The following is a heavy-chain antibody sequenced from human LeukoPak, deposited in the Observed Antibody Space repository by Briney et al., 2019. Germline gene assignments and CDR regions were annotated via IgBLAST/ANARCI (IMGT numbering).Heavy chain of an antibody. CDR3: ARRALGYCSSTSCYDSNFDY. CDR1: GGSISGYY. J-gene: IGHJ4*02. CDR2: INHSGST. V-gene: IGHV4-34*01. D-gene: IGHD2-2*01. Sequence: SETLSLTCTVSGGSISGYYWSWIRQPPGKGLEWIGEINHSGSTNYNPSLKSRVTISVDTSKNQFSLKLSSVTAADTAVYYCARRALGYCSSTSCYDSNFDYWGQGTLVTVSS.